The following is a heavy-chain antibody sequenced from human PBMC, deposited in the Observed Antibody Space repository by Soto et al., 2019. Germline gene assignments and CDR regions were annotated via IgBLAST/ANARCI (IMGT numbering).Heavy chain of an antibody. CDR3: AREGVSSRWYNYYGMDV. D-gene: IGHD6-13*01. V-gene: IGHV4-59*01. CDR1: GGSISSYY. Sequence: PSETLSLTCTVSGGSISSYYWSWIQQPPGKGLEWIGYIYYSGSTNYNPSLKSRVTISVDTSKNQFSLKLSSVTAADTAVYYCAREGVSSRWYNYYGMDVWGQGTTVTVSS. CDR2: IYYSGST. J-gene: IGHJ6*02.